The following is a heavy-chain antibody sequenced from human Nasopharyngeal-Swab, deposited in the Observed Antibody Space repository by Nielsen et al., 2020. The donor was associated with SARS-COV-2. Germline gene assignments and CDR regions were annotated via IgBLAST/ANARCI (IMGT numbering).Heavy chain of an antibody. CDR1: GFIFSASA. CDR2: IGDKDHNYAT. CDR3: TTDFYFDY. J-gene: IGHJ4*02. Sequence: GESLKIPCAASGFIFSASAIHRVRQASGKGLEWVGRIGDKDHNYATTYGASVQGRFTISRDDSKNTAFLQMDSLKTEDTALYYCTTDFYFDYWGQGTLVTVSS. V-gene: IGHV3-73*01.